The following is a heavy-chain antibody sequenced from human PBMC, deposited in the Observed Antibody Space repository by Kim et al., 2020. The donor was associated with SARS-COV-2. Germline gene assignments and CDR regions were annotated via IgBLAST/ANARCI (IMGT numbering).Heavy chain of an antibody. D-gene: IGHD5-18*01. CDR2: ISYDGSNK. Sequence: GGSLRLSCAASGFTFSSYAMHWVRQAPGKGLEWVAVISYDGSNKYYADSVKGRFTISRDNSKNTLYLQMNSLRAEDTAVYYCARDLGVDTDTITMLGRAFGGYYYYGRDVWGQGPSLPVPS. CDR3: ARDLGVDTDTITMLGRAFGGYYYYGRDV. CDR1: GFTFSSYA. J-gene: IGHJ6*02. V-gene: IGHV3-30-3*01.